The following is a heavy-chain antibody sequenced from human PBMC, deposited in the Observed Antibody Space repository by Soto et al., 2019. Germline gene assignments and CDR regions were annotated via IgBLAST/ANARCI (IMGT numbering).Heavy chain of an antibody. CDR3: ARRSYYGSGLYYFDY. CDR2: IYYTGST. V-gene: IGHV4-61*01. J-gene: IGHJ4*02. D-gene: IGHD3-10*01. Sequence: SETLSLTCTVSGGSISSGSYYWSWIRQPPGKGLEWIGYIYYTGSTNYNPSLKSRVTISVDTSKNQFSLKLSSVTAADTAVYYCARRSYYGSGLYYFDYWGQGTLVTVSS. CDR1: GGSISSGSYY.